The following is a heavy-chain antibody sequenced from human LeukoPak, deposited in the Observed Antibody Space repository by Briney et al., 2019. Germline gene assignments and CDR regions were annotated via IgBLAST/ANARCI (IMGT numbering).Heavy chain of an antibody. V-gene: IGHV3-48*03. D-gene: IGHD3-9*01. Sequence: GGSLRLSCAASGFAFSTHQMNWVRQAPGKGLEWVSYISNSDNTRYYTDSVKGRFTISRDNAKNSLYLQMNNLRAEDTGVYYCARATGYLSYFDLWGRGTLVTVSS. CDR3: ARATGYLSYFDL. CDR1: GFAFSTHQ. CDR2: ISNSDNTR. J-gene: IGHJ2*01.